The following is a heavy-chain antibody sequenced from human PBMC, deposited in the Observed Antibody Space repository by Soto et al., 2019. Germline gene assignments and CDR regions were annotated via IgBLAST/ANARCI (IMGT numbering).Heavy chain of an antibody. CDR3: ARGRGYSYVDAFDI. CDR2: IIPIFGTA. D-gene: IGHD5-18*01. V-gene: IGHV1-69*13. J-gene: IGHJ3*02. CDR1: GGTFSSYA. Sequence: SVKVSCKASGGTFSSYAISWVRQAPGQGLEWMGGIIPIFGTANYAQKFQGRVTITADESTSTAYMELSSLRSEDTAVYYCARGRGYSYVDAFDIWGQGTMVTVSS.